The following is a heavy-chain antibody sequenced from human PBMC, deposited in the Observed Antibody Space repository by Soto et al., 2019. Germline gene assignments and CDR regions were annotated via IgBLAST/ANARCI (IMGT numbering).Heavy chain of an antibody. D-gene: IGHD6-13*01. J-gene: IGHJ4*02. CDR2: ISYDGSNK. V-gene: IGHV3-30*18. CDR3: AKVIAAAGILGCSDY. CDR1: GFTFSNYG. Sequence: QVQLVESGGGVVQPGRSLRLSCAASGFTFSNYGMHWVRQAPGKGLEWVAVISYDGSNKDYADSVKGRFTISRDNSRNTMFLQMNNLKTEDTAMYYCAKVIAAAGILGCSDYWGQGTQVTVSS.